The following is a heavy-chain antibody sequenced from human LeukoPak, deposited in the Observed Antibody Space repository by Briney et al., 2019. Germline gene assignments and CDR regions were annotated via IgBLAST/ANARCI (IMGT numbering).Heavy chain of an antibody. D-gene: IGHD6-19*01. CDR2: INPNSGGT. J-gene: IGHJ3*02. V-gene: IGHV1-2*02. Sequence: ASVKVSCKTSGYTFTDYYMHWVRQAPGQGLECMGWINPNSGGTNYAQKFQNRVTMTRDTSTSTAYMELSRLTSDDTAVYYCARDLAQWLVSSGFNIWGRGTMVTVSS. CDR3: ARDLAQWLVSSGFNI. CDR1: GYTFTDYY.